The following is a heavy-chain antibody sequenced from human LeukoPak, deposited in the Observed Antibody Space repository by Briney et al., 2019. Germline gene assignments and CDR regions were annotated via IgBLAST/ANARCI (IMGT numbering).Heavy chain of an antibody. V-gene: IGHV4-4*07. CDR2: IYSSGST. CDR1: GGSISSYY. CDR3: ARIFGYARWYFDL. Sequence: PSETLSLTCTVSGGSISSYYWSWIRRPAGKGLEWIGRIYSSGSTNYNPSLNSRVTMSVDTSKNQFSLKLSSVTAADTAVYYCARIFGYARWYFDLWGRGTLVTVSS. J-gene: IGHJ2*01. D-gene: IGHD2-2*03.